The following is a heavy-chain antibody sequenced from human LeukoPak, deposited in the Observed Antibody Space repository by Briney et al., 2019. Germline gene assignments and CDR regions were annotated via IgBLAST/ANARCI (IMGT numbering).Heavy chain of an antibody. V-gene: IGHV1-46*01. CDR1: GYTFSNFY. J-gene: IGHJ4*02. CDR2: LNPSGGST. CDR3: ARGSSSGAYYFDY. D-gene: IGHD3-22*01. Sequence: ATVKVSCKASGYTFSNFYMNWVRQAPGQGLEWMGILNPSGGSTRYAQKFQGRVTMTRDTSTSTVYMELSSLRSEDTAVYYCARGSSSGAYYFDYWGQGALVTVPS.